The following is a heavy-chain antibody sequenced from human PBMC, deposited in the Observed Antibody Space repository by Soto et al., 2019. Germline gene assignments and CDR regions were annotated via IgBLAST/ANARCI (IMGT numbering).Heavy chain of an antibody. CDR1: GYSFTKYW. CDR2: IYPGDPDT. Sequence: GESLKISCKGSGYSFTKYWIGWVRQMPGNGLEWMGIIYPGDPDTKYSASLQGQVTISADKSISTAYLQWSSLKASDTAMYYCARREDTVLALEYWGQGTRDTVSS. V-gene: IGHV5-51*01. D-gene: IGHD5-18*01. CDR3: ARREDTVLALEY. J-gene: IGHJ4*02.